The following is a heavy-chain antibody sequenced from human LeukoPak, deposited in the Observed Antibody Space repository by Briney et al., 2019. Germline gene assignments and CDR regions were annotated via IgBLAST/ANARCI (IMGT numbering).Heavy chain of an antibody. CDR1: GFTFSDYS. D-gene: IGHD5-24*01. Sequence: PGGSLRLSCAASGFTFSDYSMNWIRQAPGKGLEWVSYISSTSSYTNYADSVKGRFTISRDNAKNSLYLQMNSLRAEETAVYYCARVGSMATALPVYWGQGTLVTVSS. CDR3: ARVGSMATALPVY. CDR2: ISSTSSYT. V-gene: IGHV3-11*05. J-gene: IGHJ4*02.